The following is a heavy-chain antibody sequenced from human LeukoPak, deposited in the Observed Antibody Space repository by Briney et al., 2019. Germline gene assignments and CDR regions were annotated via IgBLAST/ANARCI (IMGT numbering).Heavy chain of an antibody. CDR2: ISSSSSTI. CDR1: GFTFSSYS. Sequence: GGSLRLSCAASGFTFSSYSMNWVRQAPGKGLEWVSYISSSSSTIYYADSVKGRFTISRDNAKNSLYLQMNSLRAEDTAVYYCARDSCSSTSCFDYWGQGTLVTVSS. D-gene: IGHD2-2*01. CDR3: ARDSCSSTSCFDY. J-gene: IGHJ4*02. V-gene: IGHV3-48*01.